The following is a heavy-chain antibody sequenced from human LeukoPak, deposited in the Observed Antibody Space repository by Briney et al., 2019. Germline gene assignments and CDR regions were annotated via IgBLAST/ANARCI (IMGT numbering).Heavy chain of an antibody. Sequence: PGGSLRLSCAASGFTFSSYSMNWVRQAPGKGLEWVANIKQDGSEKYYVDSVKGRFTISRDNSKNTLYLQMNSLRAEDTAVYYCAKEVGDPRDYWGQGTLVTVSS. CDR1: GFTFSSYS. D-gene: IGHD3-10*01. CDR3: AKEVGDPRDY. CDR2: IKQDGSEK. J-gene: IGHJ4*02. V-gene: IGHV3-7*01.